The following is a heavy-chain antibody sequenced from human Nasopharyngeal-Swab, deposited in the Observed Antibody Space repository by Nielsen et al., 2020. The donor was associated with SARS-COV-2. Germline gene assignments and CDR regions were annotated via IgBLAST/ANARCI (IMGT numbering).Heavy chain of an antibody. CDR1: GFTFSSYW. Sequence: GESLKISCAASGFTFSSYWMSWVRQAPGKGLEWVAVISYDGSNKYYADSVKGRFTISRDNSKNTLFLQMNSLRAEDTAIYYCAREFCSGGTCYGYFDLWGRGTLVTVSS. J-gene: IGHJ2*01. D-gene: IGHD2-15*01. CDR3: AREFCSGGTCYGYFDL. CDR2: ISYDGSNK. V-gene: IGHV3-30*14.